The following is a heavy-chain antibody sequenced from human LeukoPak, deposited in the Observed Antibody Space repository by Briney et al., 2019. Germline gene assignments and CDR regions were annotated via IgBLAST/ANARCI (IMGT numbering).Heavy chain of an antibody. Sequence: PSETLSLTCTVSGGSISSYYWSWIRQPPGKGLEWIGYIYYSGSTNYNPSLKSRVTISVDTSKNQFSLKPSSVTAADTAVYYCARERGTVTTSAFDPWGQGTLVTVSS. CDR1: GGSISSYY. CDR3: ARERGTVTTSAFDP. J-gene: IGHJ5*02. CDR2: IYYSGST. D-gene: IGHD4-17*01. V-gene: IGHV4-59*01.